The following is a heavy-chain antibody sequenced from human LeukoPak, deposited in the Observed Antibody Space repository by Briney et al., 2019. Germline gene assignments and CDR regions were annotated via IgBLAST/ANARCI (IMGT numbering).Heavy chain of an antibody. J-gene: IGHJ3*02. V-gene: IGHV3-20*04. CDR3: ARVEGRDAFDI. CDR1: GFTFDDYG. CDR2: FNWNGGRT. D-gene: IGHD1-1*01. Sequence: PGGSLRLPCAASGFTFDDYGMSWVRHAPGKGLEWVSGFNWNGGRTGYADSVKGRVTISRDNCKNYRYLQMKRLRADDTALYYCARVEGRDAFDIWGQGTMVTVSS.